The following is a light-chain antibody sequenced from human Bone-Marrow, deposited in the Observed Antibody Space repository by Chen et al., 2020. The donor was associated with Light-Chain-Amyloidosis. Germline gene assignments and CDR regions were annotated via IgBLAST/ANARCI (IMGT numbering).Light chain of an antibody. J-gene: IGLJ3*02. CDR3: QAWDRSRDSPV. CDR2: DDS. V-gene: IGLV3-21*02. CDR1: NIGSTS. Sequence: SYVLTQPSSVSVAPGQTATIACGGNNIGSTSVHWYQQTPGQAPLLVVYDDSDRPSGIPERWSGANAGSSATLTIRGVESGDVAGYCCQAWDRSRDSPVFGGGTELTVL.